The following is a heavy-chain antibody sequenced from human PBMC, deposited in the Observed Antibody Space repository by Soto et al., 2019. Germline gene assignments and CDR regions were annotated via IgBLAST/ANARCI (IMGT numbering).Heavy chain of an antibody. CDR3: AKDQVRGATGIVIDGMDV. CDR2: MSYDGRNS. J-gene: IGHJ6*02. CDR1: GFTFSNYR. Sequence: QVQLVESGGGVVQPGGSLRLACAASGFTFSNYRMHWVPQARGKGVEWVAVMSYDGRNSYYADSVQGRFTVSRENCNNTVCLHMHSLRAEDTAIYDCAKDQVRGATGIVIDGMDVWGQGPTVTISS. D-gene: IGHD3-16*02. V-gene: IGHV3-30*18.